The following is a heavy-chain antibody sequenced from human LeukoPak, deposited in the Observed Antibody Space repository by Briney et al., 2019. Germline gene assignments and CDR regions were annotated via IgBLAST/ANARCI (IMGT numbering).Heavy chain of an antibody. CDR1: GYTFTSYY. Sequence: ASVKVSCKASGYTFTSYYMHWVRQAPGQGLEWMGIINPSGGSTSYAQKLQGRVTMTTDTSTSTAYMELRSLRSDDTAVYYCARGPFVLLWFGELLSAPKYYFDYWGQGTLVTVSS. CDR2: INPSGGST. D-gene: IGHD3-10*01. V-gene: IGHV1-46*01. CDR3: ARGPFVLLWFGELLSAPKYYFDY. J-gene: IGHJ4*02.